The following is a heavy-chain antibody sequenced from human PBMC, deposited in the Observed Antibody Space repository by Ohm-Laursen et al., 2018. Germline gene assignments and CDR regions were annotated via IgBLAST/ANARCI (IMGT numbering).Heavy chain of an antibody. Sequence: GSLRLSCTASGLTVNNNYMSWVRQAPGKGLEWVSVIHSGGNTYYVDSVKGRFTISRDNSKNTLYLQMNSLRDEDTAVYYCATAGPYSGDDYWGQGTLVNVSS. J-gene: IGHJ4*02. V-gene: IGHV3-53*01. CDR3: ATAGPYSGDDY. CDR1: GLTVNNNY. CDR2: IHSGGNT. D-gene: IGHD6-25*01.